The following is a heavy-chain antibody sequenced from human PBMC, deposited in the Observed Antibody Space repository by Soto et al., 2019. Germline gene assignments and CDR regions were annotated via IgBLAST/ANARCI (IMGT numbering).Heavy chain of an antibody. CDR1: GGTFSSYA. V-gene: IGHV1-69*13. Sequence: GASVKVSCKASGGTFSSYAISWVRQAPGQGLEWMGGLIPIFGTANYAQKFQGRVTITADESTSTAYMELSSLRSADTAVYYCARSPHSYIVVLPAAHGDYYYCMDVWGQGTTVTVSS. J-gene: IGHJ6*02. CDR3: ARSPHSYIVVLPAAHGDYYYCMDV. D-gene: IGHD2-2*01. CDR2: LIPIFGTA.